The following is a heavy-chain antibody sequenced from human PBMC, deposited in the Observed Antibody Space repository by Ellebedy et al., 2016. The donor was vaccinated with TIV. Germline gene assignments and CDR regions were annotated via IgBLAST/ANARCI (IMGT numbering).Heavy chain of an antibody. Sequence: GESLKISXAASGFTFSSYSMNWVRQAPGKGLEWVAAISPDGGATHYTDSVKGRFTISRDNSKTTLYLQMNSLRAEDTAVYYCATEGGSSGHCGYFDYWGQGTLVTVSS. CDR3: ATEGGSSGHCGYFDY. CDR2: ISPDGGAT. CDR1: GFTFSSYS. J-gene: IGHJ4*02. V-gene: IGHV3-30*03. D-gene: IGHD3-22*01.